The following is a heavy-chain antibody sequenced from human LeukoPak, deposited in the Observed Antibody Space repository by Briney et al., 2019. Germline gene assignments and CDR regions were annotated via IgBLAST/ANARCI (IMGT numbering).Heavy chain of an antibody. CDR1: GGSISSYY. V-gene: IGHV4-4*07. Sequence: SETLSLTCTVSGGSISSYYWSWIRQPAGKGLEWIGRIYTSGSTNYNPSLKSRVTMSVDTSKNHFSLKLSSVTAADTAVYYCARASYYYDSSGSFRYFDYWGQGTLVTVSS. D-gene: IGHD3-22*01. CDR2: IYTSGST. CDR3: ARASYYYDSSGSFRYFDY. J-gene: IGHJ4*02.